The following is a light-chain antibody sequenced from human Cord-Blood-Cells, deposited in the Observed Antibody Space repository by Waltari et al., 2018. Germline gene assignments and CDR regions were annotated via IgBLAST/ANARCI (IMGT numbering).Light chain of an antibody. V-gene: IGLV2-11*01. J-gene: IGLJ1*01. Sequence: QSALTQPRSVSGSPGQSVTISCTGTSSDVCGYNHVSWYQQHPGKAPNLMIYDVSKRPSGVPDRFSGSKSGNTASLTISGLQAEDEADYYCCSYAGSYTSYVFGTGTKVTVL. CDR2: DVS. CDR3: CSYAGSYTSYV. CDR1: SSDVCGYNH.